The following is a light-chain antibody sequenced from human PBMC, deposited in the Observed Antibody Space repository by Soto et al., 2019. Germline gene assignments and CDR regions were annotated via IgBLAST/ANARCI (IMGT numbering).Light chain of an antibody. J-gene: IGKJ5*01. CDR2: AAS. V-gene: IGKV1-39*01. CDR1: QITSTY. Sequence: DIGIYQTPDSLSATVGDRVTITCLASQITSTYLNWYQQKPGKAPKLLIYAASTLQSGVPSRFSGSGSGTDFTLIISSLQSEDFATFYCQQSYNIPFTYGQGTRLEIK. CDR3: QQSYNIPFT.